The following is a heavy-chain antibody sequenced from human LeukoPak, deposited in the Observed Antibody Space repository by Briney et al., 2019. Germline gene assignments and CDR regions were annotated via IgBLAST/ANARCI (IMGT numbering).Heavy chain of an antibody. J-gene: IGHJ3*02. D-gene: IGHD1-7*01. V-gene: IGHV1-18*01. Sequence: ASVKVSCKASGYTFTSYGISWVRQAPGQGLEWMGWISAYNGNTNYAQKLQGRVTMTTDTSTSTAYMELRSLRSDDTAVYYCARDGRRIIGTNLAFDIWGQGTMVTVSS. CDR2: ISAYNGNT. CDR1: GYTFTSYG. CDR3: ARDGRRIIGTNLAFDI.